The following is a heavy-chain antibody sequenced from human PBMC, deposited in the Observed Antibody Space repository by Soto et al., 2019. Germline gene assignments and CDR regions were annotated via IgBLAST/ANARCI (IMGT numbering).Heavy chain of an antibody. Sequence: PSETLSLTCTVSGGSISSYYWSWIRQPPGKGLEWIGYIYYSGSTNYNPSLKSRVTISVDTSKNQFSLKLSSVTAADTAVYYCARGRRYSYGVFDYSGQGTLVTVSS. CDR1: GGSISSYY. V-gene: IGHV4-59*01. CDR3: ARGRRYSYGVFDY. CDR2: IYYSGST. J-gene: IGHJ4*02. D-gene: IGHD5-18*01.